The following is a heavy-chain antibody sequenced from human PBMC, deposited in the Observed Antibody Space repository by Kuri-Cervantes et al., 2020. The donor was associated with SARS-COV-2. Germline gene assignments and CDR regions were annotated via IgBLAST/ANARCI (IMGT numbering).Heavy chain of an antibody. J-gene: IGHJ4*02. V-gene: IGHV1-69*13. CDR3: ARGRIAGGIAAAGISWFSSGRNFDY. CDR1: GGTFSSYA. CDR2: IIPIFGTA. D-gene: IGHD6-13*01. Sequence: SVKVSCKASGGTFSSYAISWVRQAPGQGLEWMGGIIPIFGTANYAQKFQGRVTITADESTSTAYMELSSLRSEDTAVYYCARGRIAGGIAAAGISWFSSGRNFDYWGQGTLVTVSS.